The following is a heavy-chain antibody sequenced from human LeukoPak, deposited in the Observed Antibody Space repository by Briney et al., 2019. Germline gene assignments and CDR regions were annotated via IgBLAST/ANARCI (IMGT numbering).Heavy chain of an antibody. D-gene: IGHD3-22*01. Sequence: PSEALSLTCAVYGGSFSGYYWSWIRQPPGKGLEWIGEINHSGSTNYNPSLKSRVTISVDTSKNQFSLKLSSVTAADTAVYYCADSYDSSGDDYWGQGTLVTVSS. CDR2: INHSGST. V-gene: IGHV4-34*01. J-gene: IGHJ4*02. CDR3: ADSYDSSGDDY. CDR1: GGSFSGYY.